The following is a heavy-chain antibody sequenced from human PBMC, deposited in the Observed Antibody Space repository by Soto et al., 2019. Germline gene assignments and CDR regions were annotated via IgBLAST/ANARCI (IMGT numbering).Heavy chain of an antibody. V-gene: IGHV3-21*04. CDR3: AKGESSSWYFPFDY. D-gene: IGHD6-13*01. J-gene: IGHJ4*02. CDR1: GFTFSSYS. Sequence: PGGSLRLSCAASGFTFSSYSMNWFRQAPGKGLEWVSSISSSSSYIYYADSVKGRFTISRDNAKNSLYLQMNSLRAEDTAVYYCAKGESSSWYFPFDYWGQGTLVTVSS. CDR2: ISSSSSYI.